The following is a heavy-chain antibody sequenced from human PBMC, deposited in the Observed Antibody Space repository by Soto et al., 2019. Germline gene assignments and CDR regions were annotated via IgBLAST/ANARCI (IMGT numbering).Heavy chain of an antibody. V-gene: IGHV4-4*02. CDR1: DGTISSRNW. J-gene: IGHJ6*02. D-gene: IGHD2-2*01. CDR3: AKLAGYCSGTSCYGHYAMDV. CDR2: IYHSGST. Sequence: SETMSDTCTVADGTISSRNWWGWISKTPGKGLEWIGEIYHSGSTNYNPSLQSRLTISVDTSNNQFSLTLSSVTAADTAVYYCAKLAGYCSGTSCYGHYAMDVWGQGTTVTVSS.